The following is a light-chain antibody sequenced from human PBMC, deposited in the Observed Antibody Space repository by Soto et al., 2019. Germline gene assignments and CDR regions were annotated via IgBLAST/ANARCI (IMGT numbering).Light chain of an antibody. V-gene: IGLV2-14*01. J-gene: IGLJ1*01. CDR3: SSYTSSSTYV. CDR2: DVS. Sequence: QSVLTQPASVSGSPGQSITISCTGTSSDVGGYNYVSWYQKHPGKAPKLMIYDVSNRPSGVSNRFSGSNSGNTASLTISGLQAEDEADYYCSSYTSSSTYVFGTGTKVTVL. CDR1: SSDVGGYNY.